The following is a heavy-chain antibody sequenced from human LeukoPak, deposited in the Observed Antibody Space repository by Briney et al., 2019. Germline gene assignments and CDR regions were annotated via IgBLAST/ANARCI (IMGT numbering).Heavy chain of an antibody. Sequence: GGSLRLSCAASGFTFSSYGMHWVRQAPGKGLEWVAFIRYDGSNKYYADSVKGRFTISRDNAKNSLYLQMNSLRAEDTAVYYCARDGVPAATNYYYYYYMDVWGKGTTVTVSS. CDR3: ARDGVPAATNYYYYYYMDV. CDR2: IRYDGSNK. CDR1: GFTFSSYG. J-gene: IGHJ6*03. D-gene: IGHD2-2*01. V-gene: IGHV3-30*02.